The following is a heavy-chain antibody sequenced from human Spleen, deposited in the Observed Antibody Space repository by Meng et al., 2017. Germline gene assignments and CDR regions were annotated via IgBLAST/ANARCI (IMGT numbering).Heavy chain of an antibody. CDR1: GGTFSSYT. V-gene: IGHV1-69*02. D-gene: IGHD5-24*01. CDR2: IIPILGIA. CDR3: AGGPDGYNFRGVY. J-gene: IGHJ4*02. Sequence: SVKVSCKASGGTFSSYTISWVRQAPGQGLEWMGRIIPILGIANYAQKFQGRVTITADKSTSTAYMELSSLRSEDTAVYYCAGGPDGYNFRGVYWGQGTLVTVSS.